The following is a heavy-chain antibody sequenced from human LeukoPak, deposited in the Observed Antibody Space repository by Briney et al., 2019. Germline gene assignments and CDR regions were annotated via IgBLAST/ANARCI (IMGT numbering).Heavy chain of an antibody. V-gene: IGHV3-21*01. CDR1: GFTFSSYS. CDR3: AGDTGTPIYYFDY. J-gene: IGHJ4*02. CDR2: ISSSSSYI. D-gene: IGHD1-14*01. Sequence: GGSLRLSCAASGFTFSSYSMNWVRQAPGKGLEWVSSISSSSSYIYYADSVKGRFTISRDNAKNSLYLQMNSLRAEDTAVYYCAGDTGTPIYYFDYWGQGTLVTVSS.